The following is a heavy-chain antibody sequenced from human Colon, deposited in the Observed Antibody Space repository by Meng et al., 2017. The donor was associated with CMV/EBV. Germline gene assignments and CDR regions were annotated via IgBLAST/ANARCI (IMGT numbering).Heavy chain of an antibody. CDR1: GYTFTDHY. CDR3: ARADSDSSGYYGPDF. Sequence: ASVKVSCKASGYTFTDHYIQWVRQAPGQGLEWMGWINPNSGGTTYEPNFHGRVTLTRDTSISTVYMEVTRLTSDDTAMYYCARADSDSSGYYGPDFWGQETMVTVSS. J-gene: IGHJ3*01. V-gene: IGHV1-2*02. D-gene: IGHD3-22*01. CDR2: INPNSGGT.